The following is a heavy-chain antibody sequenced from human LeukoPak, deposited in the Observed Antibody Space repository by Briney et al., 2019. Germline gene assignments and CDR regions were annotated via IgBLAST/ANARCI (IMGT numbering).Heavy chain of an antibody. J-gene: IGHJ5*02. D-gene: IGHD1-1*01. Sequence: PSETLSLTCTVSGGSISSSSHSWGWIRQPPGKGLEWTGSIYYTGRTYYNPSLESRLTISVDTSKNQFSLKLTSVTAADTAIYYCAQSLGSGNWIGNWFDPWGQGTLVTVSS. CDR2: IYYTGRT. V-gene: IGHV4-39*01. CDR3: AQSLGSGNWIGNWFDP. CDR1: GGSISSSSHS.